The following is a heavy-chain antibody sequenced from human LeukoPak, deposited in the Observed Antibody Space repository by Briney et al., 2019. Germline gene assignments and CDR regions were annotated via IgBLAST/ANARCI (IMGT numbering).Heavy chain of an antibody. CDR1: GFTFNTYT. Sequence: GGSLRLSCAASGFTFNTYTMYWVRQAPGKGLEWVSGISNSGGSTYYADSVKGRFTISRDNSKNTLYLQMNSLRAEDTAVYYCARLSEMLRGPEVIYYFEHWGQGTLVTVSS. J-gene: IGHJ4*02. CDR3: ARLSEMLRGPEVIYYFEH. D-gene: IGHD3-10*01. V-gene: IGHV3-23*01. CDR2: ISNSGGST.